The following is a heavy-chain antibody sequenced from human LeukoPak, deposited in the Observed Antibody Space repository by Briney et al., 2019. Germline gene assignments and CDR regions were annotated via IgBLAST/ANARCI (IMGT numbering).Heavy chain of an antibody. CDR1: GGSISSGSYY. J-gene: IGHJ4*02. Sequence: SETLSLTCTVSGGSISSGSYYWSWIRQPAGKGLEWIGRIYASGSTNYNPSLKSRVTISVDTSKNQFSLKLSSVTAADTAVYYCARVSRGNSVGGDYWGQGTLVTVSS. CDR3: ARVSRGNSVGGDY. D-gene: IGHD4-23*01. CDR2: IYASGST. V-gene: IGHV4-61*02.